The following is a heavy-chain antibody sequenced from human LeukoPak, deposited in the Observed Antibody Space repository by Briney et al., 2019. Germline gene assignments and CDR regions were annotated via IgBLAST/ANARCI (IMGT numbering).Heavy chain of an antibody. CDR1: GFTFSSYA. CDR3: ARDPATIMVVTDMNGFDI. Sequence: PGGSLRLSCAASGFTFSSYAMHWVRQAPGKGLEWVAVISYDGSNKYYADSVKGRFTISRDNSKNTLYLQMNSLRAEDTAVYYCARDPATIMVVTDMNGFDIWGQGTLVTVSS. J-gene: IGHJ3*02. V-gene: IGHV3-30-3*01. CDR2: ISYDGSNK. D-gene: IGHD2-21*02.